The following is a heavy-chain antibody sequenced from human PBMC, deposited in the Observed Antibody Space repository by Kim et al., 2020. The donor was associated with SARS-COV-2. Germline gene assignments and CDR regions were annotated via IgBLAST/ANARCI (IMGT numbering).Heavy chain of an antibody. V-gene: IGHV3-9*01. D-gene: IGHD6-13*01. CDR3: AKDGAAAAPFDY. J-gene: IGHJ4*02. Sequence: YADSVKGRFTISRDNAKNSLYLQMNSLRAEDTALYYCAKDGAAAAPFDYWGQGTLVTVSS.